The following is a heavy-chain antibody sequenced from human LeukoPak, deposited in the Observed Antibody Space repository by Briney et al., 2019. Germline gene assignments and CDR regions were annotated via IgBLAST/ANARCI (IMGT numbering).Heavy chain of an antibody. Sequence: GGFLRLSCAASGFTFSNYAMNWVRQGPGKGLEWVSAISGSGGSTYYADSVKGRFTISRDNSKNTLYLQMNSLRAEDTAVYYCASCGDAYYFDYWGQGTLVTVSS. V-gene: IGHV3-23*01. J-gene: IGHJ4*02. D-gene: IGHD2-15*01. CDR3: ASCGDAYYFDY. CDR2: ISGSGGST. CDR1: GFTFSNYA.